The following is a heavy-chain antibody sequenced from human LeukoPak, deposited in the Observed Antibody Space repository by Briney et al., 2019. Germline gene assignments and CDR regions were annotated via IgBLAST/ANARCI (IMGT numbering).Heavy chain of an antibody. V-gene: IGHV3-7*04. CDR2: ISPDGSEK. D-gene: IGHD6-25*01. CDR1: GFSFSDYW. CDR3: ARYGYQSAMDV. Sequence: PGGPLRLSCAASGFSFSDYWMTWVRQAPGKGLEWVAFISPDGSEKYYLDSVKGRCTISRDNAKHSLLLQMNSLRAEDTAVYSCARYGYQSAMDVWGQGTTV. J-gene: IGHJ6*02.